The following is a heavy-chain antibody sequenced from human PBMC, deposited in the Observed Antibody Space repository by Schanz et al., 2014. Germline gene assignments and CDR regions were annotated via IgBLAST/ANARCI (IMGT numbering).Heavy chain of an antibody. Sequence: EVQLVESGGGLVQPGRSLRLSCAASGFPFNEYGMLWVRQAPGKGLEWVSSISWNSGSIDYADSVKGRFTISRDNAKNSLYLQMNSLRAEDTALYYCAKDGIMVQGVIWERYFGSWGQGTLVTVSS. J-gene: IGHJ4*02. CDR1: GFPFNEYG. CDR3: AKDGIMVQGVIWERYFGS. CDR2: ISWNSGSI. D-gene: IGHD3-10*01. V-gene: IGHV3-9*01.